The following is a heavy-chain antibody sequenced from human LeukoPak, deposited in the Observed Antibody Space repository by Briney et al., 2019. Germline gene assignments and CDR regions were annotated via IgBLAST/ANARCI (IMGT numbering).Heavy chain of an antibody. Sequence: GGSLRLSCAASGFTFSSYWMSWVRQASGKGLEWVANIKQDGSERYYVDSVKGRFTISRDSAKSSLYLQMNSLRAEDTAVYYCARGGTTKLSHYFDYWGQGTLVTVSS. J-gene: IGHJ4*02. CDR3: ARGGTTKLSHYFDY. CDR1: GFTFSSYW. CDR2: IKQDGSER. D-gene: IGHD2/OR15-2a*01. V-gene: IGHV3-7*03.